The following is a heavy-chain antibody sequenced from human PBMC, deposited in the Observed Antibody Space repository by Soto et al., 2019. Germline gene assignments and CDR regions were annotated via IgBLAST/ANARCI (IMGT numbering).Heavy chain of an antibody. CDR3: SLARYYYYYGMDV. V-gene: IGHV3-15*07. J-gene: IGHJ6*02. CDR2: IKSKTDGGTT. Sequence: GGSLRLSCAASGFTFSSYAMNWVRQAPGKGLEWVGRIKSKTDGGTTDYAAPVKGRFTISRDDSKNTLYLQMNSLKTEDTAVYYCSLARYYYYYGMDVWGQGTTVTVSS. CDR1: GFTFSSYA.